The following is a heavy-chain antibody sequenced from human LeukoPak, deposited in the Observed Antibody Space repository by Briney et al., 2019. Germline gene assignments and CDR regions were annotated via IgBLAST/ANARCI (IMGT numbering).Heavy chain of an antibody. D-gene: IGHD3-3*01. CDR2: ISSNGGST. J-gene: IGHJ4*02. CDR1: GFTFSSYA. V-gene: IGHV3-64*01. Sequence: GGSLRLSCAASGFTFSSYAMHWVRQAPGKGLECVSAISSNGGSTYYANSVKGRFTISRDNSKNTLYLQMGSLRAEDMAVYYCARGYDFWSGYWSHSDYWGQGTLVTVSS. CDR3: ARGYDFWSGYWSHSDY.